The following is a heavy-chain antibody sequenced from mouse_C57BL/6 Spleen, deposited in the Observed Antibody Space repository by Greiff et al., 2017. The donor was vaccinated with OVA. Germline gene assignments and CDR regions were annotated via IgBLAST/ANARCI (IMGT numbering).Heavy chain of an antibody. CDR3: ASTGY. CDR1: GFNIKDYY. V-gene: IGHV14-2*01. CDR2: IDPEAGVT. Sequence: EVKLQESGAELVQPGASVKLSCTASGFNIKDYYMPWVKQRTEQGLEWIGRIDPEAGVTKYAPQFQGKATITADTSSNTTYLQLSSLTTEDTAVYYCASTGYWGQGTTLTVSS. J-gene: IGHJ2*01. D-gene: IGHD2-1*01.